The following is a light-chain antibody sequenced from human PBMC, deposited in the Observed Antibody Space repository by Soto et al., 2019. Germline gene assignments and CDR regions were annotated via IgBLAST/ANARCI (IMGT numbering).Light chain of an antibody. Sequence: EFVLTQSPGTLSLSPGERATLSCRASQTVRNNYLAWYQQKPGQAPRLLIYDASSRATGIPDRFSGSGSGTDFTLTISSLEPEDFAIYYCQQRQYWPPITFGQGTRLEIK. CDR1: QTVRNNY. J-gene: IGKJ5*01. CDR2: DAS. V-gene: IGKV3D-20*02. CDR3: QQRQYWPPIT.